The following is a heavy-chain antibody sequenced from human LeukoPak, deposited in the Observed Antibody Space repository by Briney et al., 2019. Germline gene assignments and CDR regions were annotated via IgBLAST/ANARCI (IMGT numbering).Heavy chain of an antibody. J-gene: IGHJ4*02. CDR2: IYPGYSDA. CDR1: GYTLTNNW. D-gene: IGHD6-6*01. V-gene: IGHV5-51*01. CDR3: ARQGYSSSSSYYFDY. Sequence: GESLKISCKISGYTLTNNWIGWVRQVPGKGLEWMGLIYPGYSDAKYSPSFQGQVTISADKAISSAYLQWISLKASDTDMYYCARQGYSSSSSYYFDYWGQGTLVTVSS.